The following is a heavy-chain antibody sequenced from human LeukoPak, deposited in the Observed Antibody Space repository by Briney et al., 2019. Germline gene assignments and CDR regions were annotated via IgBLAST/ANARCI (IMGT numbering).Heavy chain of an antibody. V-gene: IGHV3-33*01. CDR3: ARGTRQLSFDY. Sequence: GGSLRLSCAASGFTFSSYGMHWVRQAPGKGLEWVAVIWYDGSNKYYADSVKGRFTISRDNSKNTLYLQMNSLRAEDTAVYYCARGTRQLSFDYWGQGTLVTVSS. D-gene: IGHD6-6*01. CDR1: GFTFSSYG. CDR2: IWYDGSNK. J-gene: IGHJ4*02.